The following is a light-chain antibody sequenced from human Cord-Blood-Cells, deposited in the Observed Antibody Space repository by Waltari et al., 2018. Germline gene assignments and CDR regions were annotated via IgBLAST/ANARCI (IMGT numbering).Light chain of an antibody. CDR3: QQYYSTLMYT. CDR1: QSVLYSSNNTNY. J-gene: IGKJ2*01. V-gene: IGKV4-1*01. Sequence: KSSQSVLYSSNNTNYLAWYQQKPGQPPKLLIYWASTRESGVPDRFSGSGSGTDFTLTISSLQAEDVAVYYCQQYYSTLMYTFGQGTKLEIK. CDR2: WAS.